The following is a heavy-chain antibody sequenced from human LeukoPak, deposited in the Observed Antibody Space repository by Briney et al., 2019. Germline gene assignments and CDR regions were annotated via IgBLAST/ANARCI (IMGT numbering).Heavy chain of an antibody. V-gene: IGHV4-4*08. J-gene: IGHJ4*02. D-gene: IGHD1-26*01. CDR3: ASGPWELDY. Sequence: PSETLSLTCTVSCGSIGSYDWAWIRQPPGKGLEWIGYMNARGSTYYSPSLKSRVTFLVDASKKHLSLRLNSVTAADTAVYYCASGPWELDYWGQGTLVTVSS. CDR2: MNARGST. CDR1: CGSIGSYD.